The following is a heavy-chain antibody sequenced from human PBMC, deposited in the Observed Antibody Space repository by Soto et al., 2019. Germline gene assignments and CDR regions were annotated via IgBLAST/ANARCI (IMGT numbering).Heavy chain of an antibody. CDR1: GGSVSSWTDC. Sequence: TLSLTCKVSGGSVSSWTDCWCWIRQPPGKGLEWIGYIYNSVITNYNPSLKSRVTISVDTSKNQFSLKLTSVTAADTAVYYCARDIRPHYYGSGSRYGMDVWGQGTTVTVSS. CDR3: ARDIRPHYYGSGSRYGMDV. J-gene: IGHJ6*02. V-gene: IGHV4-61*01. D-gene: IGHD3-10*01. CDR2: IYNSVIT.